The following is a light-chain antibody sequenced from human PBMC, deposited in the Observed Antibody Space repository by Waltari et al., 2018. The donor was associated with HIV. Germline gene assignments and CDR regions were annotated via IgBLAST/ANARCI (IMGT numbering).Light chain of an antibody. CDR1: ALPKVS. J-gene: IGLJ3*02. Sequence: SYTLTQPPSVSVSPGQTARIPCSGDALPKVSVYWYQQKPGQAPVEVIYKDVERPSGTSERISGSSSGTTVTLTISGVQPEDEADYYCQSGDTRSNYCVFGGGT. V-gene: IGLV3-25*03. CDR2: KDV. CDR3: QSGDTRSNYCV.